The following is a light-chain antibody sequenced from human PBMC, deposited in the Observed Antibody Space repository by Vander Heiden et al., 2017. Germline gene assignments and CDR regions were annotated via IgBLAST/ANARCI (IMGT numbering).Light chain of an antibody. CDR3: QAWDSSTVV. J-gene: IGLJ3*02. V-gene: IGLV3-1*01. CDR2: QDS. CDR1: KLGDKY. Sequence: SYELIQPPSVSVSPGQTASITCSGDKLGDKYACWYQQKPGQSPVLVIYQDSKRPSGIPERFSGSNSGNTATLTISGTQAMDEADYDCQAWDSSTVVFGGGTKLTVL.